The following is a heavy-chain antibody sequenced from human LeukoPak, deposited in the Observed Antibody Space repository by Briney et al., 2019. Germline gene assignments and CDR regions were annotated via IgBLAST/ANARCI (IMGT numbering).Heavy chain of an antibody. CDR1: GDSMNSGGYS. V-gene: IGHV4-30-2*01. Sequence: TLSLTCGVSGDSMNSGGYSWNWIRQPPGKSLEWIGYIFYNGTTYYNPSLKSRVTISVDWSKNQFSLKVSSVTAADTAVYYCPGRYYDILPGYYDGMDVWGGGTTVTVPS. D-gene: IGHD3-9*01. J-gene: IGHJ6*04. CDR3: PGRYYDILPGYYDGMDV. CDR2: IFYNGTT.